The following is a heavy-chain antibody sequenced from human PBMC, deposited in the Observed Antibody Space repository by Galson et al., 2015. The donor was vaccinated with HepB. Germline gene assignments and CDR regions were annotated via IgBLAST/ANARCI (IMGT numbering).Heavy chain of an antibody. CDR1: GYTFTSYY. CDR2: INPSGGST. V-gene: IGHV1-46*01. CDR3: ARDSEGWFDP. Sequence: SVKVSCKASGYTFTSYYIHWVRQAPGQGLEWMGIINPSGGSTSYAQEFQGRVTMTRDTSTSTVYMELSSLKSEDTAVYYCARDSEGWFDPWGPGTLVTASS. J-gene: IGHJ5*02.